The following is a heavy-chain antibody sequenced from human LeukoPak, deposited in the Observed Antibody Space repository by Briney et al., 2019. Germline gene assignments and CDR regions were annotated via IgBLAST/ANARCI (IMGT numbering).Heavy chain of an antibody. Sequence: GGPLELPFPPPGLLSGAYACHWSPQAPAKGLEGVTLIWYDGSNKYYADSVSGRSTISRDNSKNTLYLQMDSLRAEDTAMYYCARDLGYSYGHPFDYWGQGTLVTVSS. J-gene: IGHJ4*02. D-gene: IGHD5-18*01. CDR2: IWYDGSNK. V-gene: IGHV3-33*08. CDR1: GLLSGAYA. CDR3: ARDLGYSYGHPFDY.